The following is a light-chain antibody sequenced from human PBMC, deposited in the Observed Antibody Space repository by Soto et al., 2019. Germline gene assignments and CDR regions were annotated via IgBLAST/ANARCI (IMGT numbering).Light chain of an antibody. Sequence: EIVMTQSPATLSVSPGERATLSCRASQSVSIKLAWYQQKPGQAPRLLIYDTSTRATGIPARFSGSGSGTDFTLTISRLETEDFAVFYCQQYGTSEIIFGQGTRLEN. CDR2: DTS. CDR1: QSVSIK. CDR3: QQYGTSEII. V-gene: IGKV3-15*01. J-gene: IGKJ5*01.